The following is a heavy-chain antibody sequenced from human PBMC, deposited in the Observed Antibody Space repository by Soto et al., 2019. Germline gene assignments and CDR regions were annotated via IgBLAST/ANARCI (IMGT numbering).Heavy chain of an antibody. J-gene: IGHJ6*02. CDR2: IYYSGST. Sequence: QVQLQASGPGLVKPSETLSLTCTVSYGSISSYYWSWIRQPPGKGLEWIGYIYYSGSTNYNPSLKSRVTISVDTSKNQFSLKLSSVTAADTAVYYCARQGPYGMDVWGQGTTVTVSS. CDR1: YGSISSYY. CDR3: ARQGPYGMDV. V-gene: IGHV4-59*08.